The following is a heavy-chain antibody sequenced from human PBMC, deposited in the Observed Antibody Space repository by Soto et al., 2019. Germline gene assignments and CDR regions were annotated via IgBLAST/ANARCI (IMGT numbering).Heavy chain of an antibody. CDR1: GGSLSGYY. CDR2: INHRGSS. CDR3: ARSDNRNSLYGVDV. V-gene: IGHV4-34*01. Sequence: ETLSLTCAVNGGSLSGYYWSWIRQSPGKGLEWIGEINHRGSSDYNPSLKSRVTISIDASKNHVTLELTSVTAADTAVYYCARSDNRNSLYGVDVWGQGTAVTVSS. J-gene: IGHJ6*02. D-gene: IGHD1-7*01.